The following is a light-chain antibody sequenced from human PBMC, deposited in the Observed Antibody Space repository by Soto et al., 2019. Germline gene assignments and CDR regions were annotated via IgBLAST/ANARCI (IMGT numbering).Light chain of an antibody. J-gene: IGKJ5*01. V-gene: IGKV3-11*01. CDR2: DAS. CDR1: QSVSSY. CDR3: QQADSLPLVT. Sequence: EIVLTQSPATLSLSPGERATLSCRASQSVSSYLAWYQQKPGQAPRLLIYDASNRATGIPARFSGSGSGTDFTLTISSLEPEDFATYYCQQADSLPLVTFGQGTRLDLK.